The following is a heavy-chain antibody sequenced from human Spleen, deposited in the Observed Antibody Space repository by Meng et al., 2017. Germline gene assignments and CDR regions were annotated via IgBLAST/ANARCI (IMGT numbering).Heavy chain of an antibody. CDR3: AREPYYYASGSYLDC. CDR2: ILYSGST. CDR1: GGSISGDY. V-gene: IGHV4-59*01. Sequence: SETLSLTCTVTGGSISGDYWSWVRQPPGKGLEWIGYILYSGSTYYNPSLKSRVTISVDTSNDQFSLNLNSVTAADTAIYYCAREPYYYASGSYLDCWGQGTLVTVSS. D-gene: IGHD3-10*01. J-gene: IGHJ4*02.